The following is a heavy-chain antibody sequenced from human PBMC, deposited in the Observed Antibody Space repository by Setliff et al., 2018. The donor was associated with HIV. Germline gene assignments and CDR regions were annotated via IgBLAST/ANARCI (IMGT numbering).Heavy chain of an antibody. CDR2: VFYSGSA. J-gene: IGHJ4*02. Sequence: SETLSLTCTVSGGSMNANHWSWIRQSPGKGLEWIGCVFYSGSANYSPSLKSRVTISADTSKNQFSLKLSSVTAADTAVYYCARHVGYSSSSLDYWGQGTLVTVSS. V-gene: IGHV4-59*08. D-gene: IGHD6-6*01. CDR1: GGSMNANH. CDR3: ARHVGYSSSSLDY.